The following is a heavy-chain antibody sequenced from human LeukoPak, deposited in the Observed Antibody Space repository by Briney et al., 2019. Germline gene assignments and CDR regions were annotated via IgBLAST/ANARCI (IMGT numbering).Heavy chain of an antibody. J-gene: IGHJ3*02. D-gene: IGHD2-2*01. CDR2: ISAYNGNT. V-gene: IGHV1-18*01. CDR3: ARDPGGIVVVPAAVDAFDI. CDR1: GYTFTSYG. Sequence: ASLEVYCKASGYTFTSYGSSWMRQAPGQGLEWKGGISAYNGNTNYAQKLQGRVTMTTDTSTSTAYMELRSLRSDDTAVYYCARDPGGIVVVPAAVDAFDIWGQGTMVTVSS.